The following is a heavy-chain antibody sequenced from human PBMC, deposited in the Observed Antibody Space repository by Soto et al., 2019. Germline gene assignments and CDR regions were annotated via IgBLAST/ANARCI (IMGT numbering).Heavy chain of an antibody. J-gene: IGHJ5*02. V-gene: IGHV2-26*01. Sequence: QVTLKESGPVLVKPAETLTLTCTVSGFSLSNTLMGVSWIRQPPGRALEWLAHIFSNDEASYSTSLRSRLTISKDTXKSQVVLTMTNMDPVDTGTYYCARIEGSRGFDPWGQGTLVTVSS. CDR1: GFSLSNTLMG. CDR3: ARIEGSRGFDP. CDR2: IFSNDEA. D-gene: IGHD6-13*01.